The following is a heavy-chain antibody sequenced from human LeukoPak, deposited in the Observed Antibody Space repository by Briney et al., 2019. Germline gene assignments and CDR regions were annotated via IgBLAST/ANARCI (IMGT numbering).Heavy chain of an antibody. CDR3: ARDDIAARPVGQVDY. CDR2: ISYDGSNK. CDR1: GFTFSSYG. Sequence: GGSLRLSCAASGFTFSSYGMHWVRQAPGKGLEWVAVISYDGSNKYYADSVKDRFTISRDNSKNTLYLQMNSLRAEDTAVYYRARDDIAARPVGQVDYWGQGTLVTVSS. V-gene: IGHV3-30*03. J-gene: IGHJ4*02. D-gene: IGHD6-6*01.